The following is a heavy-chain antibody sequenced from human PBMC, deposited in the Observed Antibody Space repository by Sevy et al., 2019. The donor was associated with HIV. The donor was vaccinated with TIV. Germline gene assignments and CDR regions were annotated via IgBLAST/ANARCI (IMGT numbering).Heavy chain of an antibody. V-gene: IGHV3-21*01. CDR2: ISSGSSYI. J-gene: IGHJ4*02. CDR1: GFTFSNYF. Sequence: GGSLRLSCAASGFTFSNYFINWGRQAPGKGLEWVSSISSGSSYIFYAYSVKGRFTISRDNAKNSLYLHMNSLRAEDTAVYYCARGDYYGSLYYFDYWGPGTLVTVSS. CDR3: ARGDYYGSLYYFDY. D-gene: IGHD3-10*01.